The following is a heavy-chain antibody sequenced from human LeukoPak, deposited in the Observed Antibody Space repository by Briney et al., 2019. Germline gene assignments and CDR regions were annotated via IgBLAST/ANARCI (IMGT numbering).Heavy chain of an antibody. CDR1: GGTFSSYA. J-gene: IGHJ5*02. CDR3: ATRFPMVVAAIARNNWFDP. V-gene: IGHV1-24*01. Sequence: ASVKVSCKASGGTFSSYAISWVRQAPGKGLEWIGGFDPEDGETIYAQKFQGRVTMTEDTSTDTAYMELSSLRSEDTAVYYCATRFPMVVAAIARNNWFDPWGQGTLVTVSS. D-gene: IGHD2-15*01. CDR2: FDPEDGET.